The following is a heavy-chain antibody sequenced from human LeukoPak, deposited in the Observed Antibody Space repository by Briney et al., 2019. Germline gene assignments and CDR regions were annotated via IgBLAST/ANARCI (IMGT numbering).Heavy chain of an antibody. D-gene: IGHD3-9*01. CDR2: ISSNGGST. CDR1: GFTFSSYA. V-gene: IGHV3-64*01. CDR3: ARGDYDILTGYYTIGY. Sequence: GGSLRLSCAASGFTFSSYAMHWVRQAPGKGLEYVSAISSNGGSTYYANSVKGRFTISRVNSKNTLYLQMGSLRAEDMAVYYCARGDYDILTGYYTIGYWGQGTLVTVSS. J-gene: IGHJ4*02.